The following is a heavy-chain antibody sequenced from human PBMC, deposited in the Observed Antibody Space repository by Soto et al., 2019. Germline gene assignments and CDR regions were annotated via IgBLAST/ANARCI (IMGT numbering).Heavy chain of an antibody. CDR3: ARGGTSSRRAVAGYFHY. CDR1: AGSVSGSSHY. J-gene: IGHJ1*01. Sequence: QVQLQESGPGLVKPSETLSLTCSVSAGSVSGSSHYWNWIRQTPGKGLEWIGYIDYSGSTNYNPSLKSRVTLSVDTSKTQFSLKLSSVTAADTAVYYCARGGTSSRRAVAGYFHYWGQGTQVTVSS. D-gene: IGHD1-7*01. V-gene: IGHV4-61*01. CDR2: IDYSGST.